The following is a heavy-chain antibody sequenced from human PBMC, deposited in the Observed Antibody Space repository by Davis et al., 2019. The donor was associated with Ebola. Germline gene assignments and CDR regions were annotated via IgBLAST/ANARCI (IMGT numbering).Heavy chain of an antibody. D-gene: IGHD2-15*01. CDR1: GYTFTSYA. Sequence: AASVKVSCKASGYTFTSYAMHWVRQDPGQRLEWMGWINAGNGNTKYSQKLQGRVTITRDTSASTAYMELSSLRSEDTAVYYCARGGDCSGGSCYFWDYWGQGTLVTVSS. CDR2: INAGNGNT. J-gene: IGHJ4*02. V-gene: IGHV1-3*01. CDR3: ARGGDCSGGSCYFWDY.